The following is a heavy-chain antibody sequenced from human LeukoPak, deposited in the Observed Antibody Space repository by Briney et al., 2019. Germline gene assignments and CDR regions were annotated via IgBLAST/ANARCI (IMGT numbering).Heavy chain of an antibody. CDR3: AKRQTYYYDSSGHPHAFDI. J-gene: IGHJ3*02. Sequence: GGSLRPSCAASGFTFSSYGMSWVRQAPGKGLEWVSAISGSGGSTYYADSVKGRLTISRDNSKNTLYLQMNSLRAEDTAVYYCAKRQTYYYDSSGHPHAFDIWGQGTMVTVSS. D-gene: IGHD3-22*01. CDR2: ISGSGGST. V-gene: IGHV3-23*01. CDR1: GFTFSSYG.